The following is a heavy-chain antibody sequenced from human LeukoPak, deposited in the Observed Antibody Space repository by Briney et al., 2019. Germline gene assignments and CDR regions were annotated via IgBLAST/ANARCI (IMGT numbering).Heavy chain of an antibody. D-gene: IGHD3-22*01. CDR3: ARTYYFDSSGRIGAFDY. CDR2: IFYSGST. CDR1: GGSIRNSDYSISNSDYY. J-gene: IGHJ4*02. Sequence: SETLSLTCTVSGGSIRNSDYSISNSDYYWGWIRQPPGKGLEWIGSIFYSGSTYYNPSLKSRVTISVDTSKNQFSLQLTSVTAADTAVYYCARTYYFDSSGRIGAFDYWGQGTLVTVSS. V-gene: IGHV4-39*01.